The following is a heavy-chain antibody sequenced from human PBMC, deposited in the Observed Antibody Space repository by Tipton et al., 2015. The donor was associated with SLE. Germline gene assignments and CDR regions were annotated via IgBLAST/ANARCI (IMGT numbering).Heavy chain of an antibody. V-gene: IGHV3-30*04. D-gene: IGHD2-15*01. CDR3: ARALLPAYGMDV. CDR1: GFTFSSYA. J-gene: IGHJ6*02. CDR2: ISYDASNK. Sequence: SLRLSCAASGFTFSSYAMHWVRQAPGKGLGWVAVISYDASNKYYADSVKGRFTISRDNSKNTLYLQMNSLRAEDTAVYYCARALLPAYGMDVWGQGTTVTVSS.